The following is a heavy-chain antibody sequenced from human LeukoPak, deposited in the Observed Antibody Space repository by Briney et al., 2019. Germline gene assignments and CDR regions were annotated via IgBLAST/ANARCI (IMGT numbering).Heavy chain of an antibody. J-gene: IGHJ3*02. CDR1: GYTFTSYD. Sequence: ASVKVSCKASGYTFTSYDINWVRQAPGQGLEWMGWMNPNRGNTGYAQKFQGRVTMTRNTSISTAYMELSSLRSEDTAMYYCLATVTRSAFYIWGQGTMVTPSS. CDR2: MNPNRGNT. V-gene: IGHV1-8*01. CDR3: LATVTRSAFYI. D-gene: IGHD4-17*01.